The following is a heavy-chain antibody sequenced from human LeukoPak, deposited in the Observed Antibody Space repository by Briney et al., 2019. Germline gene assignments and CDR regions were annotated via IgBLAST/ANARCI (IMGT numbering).Heavy chain of an antibody. CDR2: ISSSVSTI. Sequence: SGGALRLSCAASVFTFSIDEVNCVRQAPGGGLWWVSYISSSVSTIYYADSVKGGFTISRDKAKNSLYLQLNSLRAEDTAVYYCAELGITMIGGVWGQGTTVTISS. CDR3: AELGITMIGGV. CDR1: VFTFSIDE. J-gene: IGHJ6*02. V-gene: IGHV3-48*03. D-gene: IGHD3-10*02.